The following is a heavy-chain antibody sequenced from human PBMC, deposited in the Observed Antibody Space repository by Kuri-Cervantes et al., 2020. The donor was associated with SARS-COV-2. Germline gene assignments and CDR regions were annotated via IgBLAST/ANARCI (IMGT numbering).Heavy chain of an antibody. V-gene: IGHV3-11*04. D-gene: IGHD5-12*01. J-gene: IGHJ1*01. CDR3: VRDKGYGDYFRH. Sequence: LSLTCAASGFTISDYYMSWIRQAPGKGLEWVAYIRSSATITYYADSVKGRFTISRDNAENSLYLQMSSLRVEDTAVYYCVRDKGYGDYFRHWGQGTLVTVSS. CDR1: GFTISDYY. CDR2: IRSSATIT.